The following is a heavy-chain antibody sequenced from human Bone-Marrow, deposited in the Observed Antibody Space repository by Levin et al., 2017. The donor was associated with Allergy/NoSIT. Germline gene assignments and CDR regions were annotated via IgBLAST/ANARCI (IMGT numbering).Heavy chain of an antibody. D-gene: IGHD3-16*01. J-gene: IGHJ4*02. CDR2: ISWNADNI. CDR3: TKGRGSSRSGPADY. V-gene: IGHV3-9*01. CDR1: GFTFDHYA. Sequence: SLKISCVASGFTFDHYAMNWVRQVPGKGLEWVSGISWNADNIGYADSVKGRFTISRDDTTNSLFLQMDSLRPEDTALYYCTKGRGSSRSGPADYWGQGTLVTVSS.